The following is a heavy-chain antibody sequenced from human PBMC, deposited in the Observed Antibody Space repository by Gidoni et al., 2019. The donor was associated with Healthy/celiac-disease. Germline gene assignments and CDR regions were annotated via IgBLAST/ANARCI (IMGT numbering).Heavy chain of an antibody. Sequence: EVQRGESGGGLVQAGRSRRLSCAASGCTCEDCAMHRVRQALGKGLEGVSGISWNSGSIGYADSVKGRFTISRDNAKNSLYLQMNSLRAEDTALYYCAKDNSSSSGSYYYYYMDVWGKGTTVTVSS. CDR3: AKDNSSSSGSYYYYYMDV. D-gene: IGHD6-6*01. CDR2: ISWNSGSI. CDR1: GCTCEDCA. V-gene: IGHV3-9*01. J-gene: IGHJ6*03.